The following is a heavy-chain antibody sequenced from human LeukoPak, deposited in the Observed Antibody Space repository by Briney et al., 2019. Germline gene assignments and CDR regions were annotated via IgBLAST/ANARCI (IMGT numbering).Heavy chain of an antibody. CDR2: VWYDGSNI. Sequence: GGSLRLSCAASGFTFSTYGMHWVRQAPGKGLEWVAVVWYDGSNIHYVDSVKGRFTISRDNSKSTLYLQMNSLTAEDTAVYYLSRGGYSGTYYFDYWGQGTLVTVSS. CDR3: SRGGYSGTYYFDY. J-gene: IGHJ4*02. CDR1: GFTFSTYG. D-gene: IGHD1-26*01. V-gene: IGHV3-33*01.